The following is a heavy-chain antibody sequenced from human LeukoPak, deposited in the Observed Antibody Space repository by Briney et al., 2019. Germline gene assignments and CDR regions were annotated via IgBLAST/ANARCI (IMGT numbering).Heavy chain of an antibody. CDR3: ARGDYYGSAQTFYFDY. V-gene: IGHV3-23*01. CDR1: GFTFSSHA. J-gene: IGHJ4*02. CDR2: ISGTGDSA. D-gene: IGHD3-10*01. Sequence: PGGSLRLSCAASGFTFSSHALSWVRQAPGKGLEWVSAISGTGDSAFYADSVKGRFTVSRDNSKNTLYLQMSSLRAEDTAVYYCARGDYYGSAQTFYFDYWGQGTLVTVSS.